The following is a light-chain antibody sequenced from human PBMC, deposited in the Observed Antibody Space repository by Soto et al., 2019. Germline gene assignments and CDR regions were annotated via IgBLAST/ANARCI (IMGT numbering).Light chain of an antibody. Sequence: EIVMTQSPATLSVSPGERATLSCRASQSVSSDLAWYQQKPGQAPRVLIYGASTRATGIPARFSGSGSGTDSTLTISSIQPEDFEVYYCQKRSNWPPITFGQGTRLEIK. V-gene: IGKV3-15*01. CDR1: QSVSSD. CDR3: QKRSNWPPIT. J-gene: IGKJ5*01. CDR2: GAS.